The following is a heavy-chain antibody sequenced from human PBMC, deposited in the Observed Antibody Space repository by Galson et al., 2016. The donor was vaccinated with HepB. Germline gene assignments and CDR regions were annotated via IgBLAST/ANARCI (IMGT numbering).Heavy chain of an antibody. CDR3: ARNTRYNTNGFWYFDL. CDR1: GGSISTGSYY. V-gene: IGHV4-61*02. D-gene: IGHD1-14*01. J-gene: IGHJ2*01. CDR2: IYTSGST. Sequence: TLSLTCTVSGGSISTGSYYWNWIRQPAGKGPEWIGRIYTSGSTNYNPSLKSRVTITVDTSKNQFSLKLSSVTAADTAVYSCARNTRYNTNGFWYFDLWGRGTVVTVSS.